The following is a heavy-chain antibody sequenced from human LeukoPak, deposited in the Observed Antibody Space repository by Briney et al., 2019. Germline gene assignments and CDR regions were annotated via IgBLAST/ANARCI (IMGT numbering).Heavy chain of an antibody. CDR1: GFTFTRYA. CDR3: ARDDALATDGFDS. D-gene: IGHD5-24*01. V-gene: IGHV3-30*04. Sequence: GGSLRLSCVASGFTFTRYAMHWVRQAPGKGLAWVTVVSYDGNDKYYADSVKGRFTISRDNSKNTVYLQMNSLRAEDTAVYYCARDDALATDGFDSWGQGTLATVSS. CDR2: VSYDGNDK. J-gene: IGHJ4*02.